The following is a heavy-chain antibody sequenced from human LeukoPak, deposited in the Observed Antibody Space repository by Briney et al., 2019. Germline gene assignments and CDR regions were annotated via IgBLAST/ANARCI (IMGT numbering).Heavy chain of an antibody. V-gene: IGHV1-2*02. CDR2: INPNSGGT. CDR1: GYTFTGYY. D-gene: IGHD3-10*01. J-gene: IGHJ4*02. Sequence: GASVKVSCKASGYTFTGYYMHWVRQAPGQGLEWMGWINPNSGGTNYAQKFQGRVTMTRDTSISTAYMELSRLRSDDTAVYYRARGATMVRGVSDYWGQGTLVTVSS. CDR3: ARGATMVRGVSDY.